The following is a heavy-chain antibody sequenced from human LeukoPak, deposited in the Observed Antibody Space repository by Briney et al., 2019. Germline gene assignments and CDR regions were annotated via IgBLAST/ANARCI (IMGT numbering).Heavy chain of an antibody. V-gene: IGHV1-2*02. D-gene: IGHD2-21*02. Sequence: ASVKVSCKASGYTFSDYFIHWVRQAPGQGLEWMGWINPNSGGTKYAQKFQGRVIMTRDTSISTAYMELSRLTSDDTTIYYCATTLHIVVVTWHAFDIWGQGTMVTVSS. CDR1: GYTFSDYF. J-gene: IGHJ3*02. CDR3: ATTLHIVVVTWHAFDI. CDR2: INPNSGGT.